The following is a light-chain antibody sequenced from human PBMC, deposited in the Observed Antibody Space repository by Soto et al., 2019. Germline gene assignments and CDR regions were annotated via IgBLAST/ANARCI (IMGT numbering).Light chain of an antibody. Sequence: QSVLTQPPSASGTPGQRVTISCSGSSSNIGSNSVHWYQQLPGTAPKLLIYSNSQRPSGVPERISGSKSGTSASQAISGLRSEDEADYYCAAWDDSLSGVVFGGGTKLTVL. V-gene: IGLV1-47*01. CDR1: SSNIGSNS. CDR3: AAWDDSLSGVV. CDR2: SNS. J-gene: IGLJ2*01.